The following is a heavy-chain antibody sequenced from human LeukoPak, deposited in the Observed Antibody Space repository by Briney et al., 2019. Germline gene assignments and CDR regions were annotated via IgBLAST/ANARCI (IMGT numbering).Heavy chain of an antibody. J-gene: IGHJ4*02. CDR1: GFTFSSYA. Sequence: GGSLRLSCAASGFTFSSYAMSWVRQAPGKGLEWVSAISGSGGSTYYADSVKGRFTISRDNSKNTLYLQMNSLRAEDTDVYYCAKDKGLYSSPPETDYWGQGTPVTVPS. CDR3: AKDKGLYSSPPETDY. V-gene: IGHV3-23*01. D-gene: IGHD6-13*01. CDR2: ISGSGGST.